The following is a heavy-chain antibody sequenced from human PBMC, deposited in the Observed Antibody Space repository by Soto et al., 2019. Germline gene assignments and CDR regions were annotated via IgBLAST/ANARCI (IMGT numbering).Heavy chain of an antibody. CDR1: GFTFSDYY. V-gene: IGHV3-11*01. CDR2: ITNSGTI. Sequence: PGGSLRLSCAASGFTFSDYYMSWIRQAPGKGLEWVSYITNSGTIYYADSVKGRFTISRDNAKKSLFLQMNSLRAEDTALYYCVRDWNSNAWGQGTLVTVSS. CDR3: VRDWNSNA. D-gene: IGHD1-7*01. J-gene: IGHJ5*02.